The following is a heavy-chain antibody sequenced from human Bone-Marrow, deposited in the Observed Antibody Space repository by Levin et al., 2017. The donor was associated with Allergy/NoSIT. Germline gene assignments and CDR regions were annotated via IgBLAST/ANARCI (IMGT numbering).Heavy chain of an antibody. V-gene: IGHV3-11*01. CDR1: GFTFSDYY. J-gene: IGHJ4*02. Sequence: GGSLRLSCAASGFTFSDYYMSWIRQAPGKGLEWISCISNSGSNIYDADSVKGRFTISRDNAKNSLYLQMNSLRGDHTAVYYCARGVATIDDWGQGTLVTVSS. D-gene: IGHD5-24*01. CDR3: ARGVATIDD. CDR2: ISNSGSNI.